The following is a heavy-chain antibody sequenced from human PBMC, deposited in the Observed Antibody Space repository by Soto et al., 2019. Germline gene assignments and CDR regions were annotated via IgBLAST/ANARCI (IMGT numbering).Heavy chain of an antibody. CDR3: TRSYYYDSRGYYDDLFDY. J-gene: IGHJ4*02. CDR1: GYTFTSHY. Sequence: QVQLVQSGAEVKKPGASVTVSCKASGYTFTSHYIHWVRQAPGQGLEWMGTINPSGGSTSYAQKFRGRVTMTRDTSTRTVYMELSSLRSEDTAVYYCTRSYYYDSRGYYDDLFDYWGQGTLVTVSS. D-gene: IGHD3-22*01. CDR2: INPSGGST. V-gene: IGHV1-46*03.